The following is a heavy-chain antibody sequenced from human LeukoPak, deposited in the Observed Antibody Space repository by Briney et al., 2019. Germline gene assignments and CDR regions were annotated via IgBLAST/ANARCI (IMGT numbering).Heavy chain of an antibody. CDR1: GFTFSTYT. D-gene: IGHD6-13*01. CDR2: ITSSSSIM. Sequence: GGSLRLSCAASGFTFSTYTMNWVRQAPGKGLEWVSYITSSSSIMYYADSVKGRFTISRDDAKNSLYLQMNSLRAEDTAVYYCARARDSSWDYWGQGTLVTVSS. J-gene: IGHJ4*02. V-gene: IGHV3-48*04. CDR3: ARARDSSWDY.